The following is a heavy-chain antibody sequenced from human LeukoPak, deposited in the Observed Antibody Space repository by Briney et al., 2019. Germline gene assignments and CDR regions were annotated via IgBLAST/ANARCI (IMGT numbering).Heavy chain of an antibody. CDR1: GFTFSSYA. D-gene: IGHD5-24*01. V-gene: IGHV3-30-3*01. CDR3: ARAISHEGYEMELRY. CDR2: ISYDGSNK. J-gene: IGHJ4*02. Sequence: GGSLRLSCAASGFTFSSYAMSWVRQAPGKGLEWVAVISYDGSNKYYADSVKGRFTISRDNSKNTLYLQMNSLRAEDTAVYYCARAISHEGYEMELRYWGQGTLVTVSS.